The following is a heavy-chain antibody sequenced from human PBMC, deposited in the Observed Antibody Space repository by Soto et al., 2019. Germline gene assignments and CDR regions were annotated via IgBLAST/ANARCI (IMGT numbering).Heavy chain of an antibody. CDR1: GFTFSSYW. Sequence: PGWSLRLSCAASGFTFSSYWMSLVRQAPGKGLEWVANIKQDGSEKYYVDSVKGRFTISRDNAKNSLYLQMNSLRAEDTAVYYCARDSPAFYYYSYGMDLWGEGTKVTVSS. CDR3: ARDSPAFYYYSYGMDL. CDR2: IKQDGSEK. V-gene: IGHV3-7*01. J-gene: IGHJ6*04.